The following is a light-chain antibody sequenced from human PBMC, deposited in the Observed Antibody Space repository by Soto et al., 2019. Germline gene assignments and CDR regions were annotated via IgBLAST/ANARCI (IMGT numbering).Light chain of an antibody. J-gene: IGLJ2*01. V-gene: IGLV1-40*01. CDR2: GNN. Sequence: QSVLTQPPSVSGAPGQRVTIPCTGSSSNIGASYGVPWYQHFPGTAPKLLIYGNNNRSSVVPDRFSGSKSGTSASLAITVLQAEDEAEYYCQSYDSSLSGSVFGGGTKVTVL. CDR3: QSYDSSLSGSV. CDR1: SSNIGASYG.